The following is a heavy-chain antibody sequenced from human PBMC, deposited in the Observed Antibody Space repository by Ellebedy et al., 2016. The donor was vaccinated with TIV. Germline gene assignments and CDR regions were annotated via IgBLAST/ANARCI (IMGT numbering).Heavy chain of an antibody. D-gene: IGHD1-26*01. CDR1: GLSFSDFW. J-gene: IGHJ4*02. V-gene: IGHV3-7*01. CDR3: AGSWGWRHEY. CDR2: IKQDASET. Sequence: GESLKISXRGSGLSFSDFWMNWVRQAPGKGLEWVGNIKQDASETLYVDSVKGRFTISRDNARNSLYLQINDLRAEDTAVYYCAGSWGWRHEYWGQGTLVTVSS.